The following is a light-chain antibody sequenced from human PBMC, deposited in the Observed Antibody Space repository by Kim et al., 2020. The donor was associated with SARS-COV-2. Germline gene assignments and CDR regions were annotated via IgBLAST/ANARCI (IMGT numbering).Light chain of an antibody. CDR2: WAS. Sequence: DIVMTQSPDSLAVSLGERATINCKSSQSVLYSSNNKNYLAWYQQKPGQPPKLLIYWASTRESGVPDRFSGRGSGTDFTLTISSLQAEDVAVYYCQQYYSTPPYTFGQGTKLEI. CDR3: QQYYSTPPYT. V-gene: IGKV4-1*01. J-gene: IGKJ2*01. CDR1: QSVLYSSNNKNY.